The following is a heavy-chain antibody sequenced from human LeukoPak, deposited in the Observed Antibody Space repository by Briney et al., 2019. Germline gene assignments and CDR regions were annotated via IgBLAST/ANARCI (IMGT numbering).Heavy chain of an antibody. J-gene: IGHJ4*02. CDR3: AREDYADSRGYYSSGDY. CDR1: GFTFSSYG. Sequence: GGSLRLSCAASGFTFSSYGMHWVRQAPGKGLEWVAVISYDGSNKYYADSVKGRFTISRDNSENTLYLQMNSLRVEDTAIYYCAREDYADSRGYYSSGDYWGQGTLVTVSS. D-gene: IGHD3-22*01. CDR2: ISYDGSNK. V-gene: IGHV3-30*03.